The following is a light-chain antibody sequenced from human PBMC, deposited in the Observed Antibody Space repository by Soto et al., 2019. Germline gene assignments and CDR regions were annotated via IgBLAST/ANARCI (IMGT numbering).Light chain of an antibody. Sequence: QSALTQPPSASGSPGQSVTISCNGTSSDVGGYNYVSWYQQHPGKAPKLMIYEVSKRPSGVPDRFSGSKSGNTASLTVSGLQAEDEADYYCSSYEGSNTFVFGTGTKLTVL. CDR1: SSDVGGYNY. CDR3: SSYEGSNTFV. V-gene: IGLV2-8*01. CDR2: EVS. J-gene: IGLJ1*01.